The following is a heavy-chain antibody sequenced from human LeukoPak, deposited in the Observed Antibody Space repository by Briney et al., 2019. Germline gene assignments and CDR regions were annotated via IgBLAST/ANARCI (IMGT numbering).Heavy chain of an antibody. Sequence: GRSLRLSCAASGFTFSSYAMSWVRQAPGKGLEWVSAISGSGGSTYYADSVKGRFTISRDNSKNTLYLQMNSLRAEDTAVYYCAKAHYGSGSYYKNSDFDYWGQGTLVTVSS. CDR1: GFTFSSYA. J-gene: IGHJ4*02. CDR3: AKAHYGSGSYYKNSDFDY. V-gene: IGHV3-23*01. D-gene: IGHD3-10*01. CDR2: ISGSGGST.